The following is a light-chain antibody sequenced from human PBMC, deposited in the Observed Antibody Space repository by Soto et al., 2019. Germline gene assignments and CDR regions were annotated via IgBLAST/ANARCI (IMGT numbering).Light chain of an antibody. V-gene: IGLV1-40*01. CDR3: QSYDSSLSGSVV. Sequence: QSVLTQRPSVSGAPGQRVTISCTGSSSNIGAGYNVHWCQQLPGTAPKLLIYGNSNRPSGVPDRFSGSKSGTSASLAITGLQAEDEADYYCQSYDSSLSGSVVFGGGTKLTVL. CDR2: GNS. CDR1: SSNIGAGYN. J-gene: IGLJ2*01.